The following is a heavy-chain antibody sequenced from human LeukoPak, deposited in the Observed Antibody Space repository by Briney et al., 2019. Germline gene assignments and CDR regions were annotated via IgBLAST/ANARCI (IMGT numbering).Heavy chain of an antibody. CDR2: INYSGTT. D-gene: IGHD2-2*01. CDR3: ARLPIVVVPSTSFDI. CDR1: GGSISSSSYY. V-gene: IGHV4-39*02. Sequence: PPETLSLTCTVSGGSISSSSYYWGWIRQPPGKGLEWIGSINYSGTTYYNPSLKSRVTVSVDTSKNHFSLKLSSVTAADTAVYYCARLPIVVVPSTSFDIWGQGTMVTVSS. J-gene: IGHJ3*02.